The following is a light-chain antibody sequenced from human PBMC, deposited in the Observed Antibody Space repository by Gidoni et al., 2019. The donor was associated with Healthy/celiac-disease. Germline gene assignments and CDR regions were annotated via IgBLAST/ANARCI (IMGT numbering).Light chain of an antibody. Sequence: EIVITQSPATLSVSPGERATLSCRASQRVSSNLAWYQQKPGQAPRLLIYGASTRATGIPARFSGSGSGTEFTLTISSLQSEDFAVYYCQQYNNWPPLTFGGGTKVEIK. V-gene: IGKV3-15*01. CDR1: QRVSSN. J-gene: IGKJ4*01. CDR3: QQYNNWPPLT. CDR2: GAS.